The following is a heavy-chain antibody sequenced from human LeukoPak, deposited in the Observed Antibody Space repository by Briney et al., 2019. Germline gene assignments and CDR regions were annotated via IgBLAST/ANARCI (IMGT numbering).Heavy chain of an antibody. D-gene: IGHD1-26*01. CDR1: GGSFSGYY. V-gene: IGHV4-34*01. Sequence: SETLSLTCAVYGGSFSGYYWSWIRQPPGKGLEWIGEINHSGSTNYNPSLKSRVTISVDTSKNQFSLKLSSVTAADTAVYYCARGVRKWELLRWFDPWGQGTLVTVSS. CDR2: INHSGST. J-gene: IGHJ5*02. CDR3: ARGVRKWELLRWFDP.